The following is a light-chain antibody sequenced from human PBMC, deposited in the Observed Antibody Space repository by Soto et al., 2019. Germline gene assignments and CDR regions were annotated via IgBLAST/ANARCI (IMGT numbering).Light chain of an antibody. CDR3: SSYTNKDTLL. CDR1: SSVVGGYDH. J-gene: IGLJ3*02. Sequence: QSVLTQPASVSGSPGQSITISCTGTSSVVGGYDHVSWYQQHPGKAPKLIIYDVTVRPSGISPRFSGSKSDNTASLAVSGLQPEEEADYDCSSYTNKDTLLFGGGTKVTVL. V-gene: IGLV2-14*03. CDR2: DVT.